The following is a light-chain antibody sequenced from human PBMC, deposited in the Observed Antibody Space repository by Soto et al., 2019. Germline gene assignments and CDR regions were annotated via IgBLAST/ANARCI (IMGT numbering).Light chain of an antibody. CDR2: ASS. CDR3: HQYGSSPPWT. Sequence: EIVLTQSPGTLSLSPGERATLSCRASQSVSSSYLAWYQQQPGPAPRLLIYASSSRATVIPDRFSGSGSGTDFTLTISRLEAEAFAVYYCHQYGSSPPWTFGQGTKVEIK. J-gene: IGKJ1*01. V-gene: IGKV3-20*01. CDR1: QSVSSSY.